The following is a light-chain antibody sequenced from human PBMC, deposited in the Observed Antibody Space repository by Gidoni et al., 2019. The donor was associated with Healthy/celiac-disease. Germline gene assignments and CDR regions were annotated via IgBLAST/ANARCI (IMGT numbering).Light chain of an antibody. CDR3: SSYTSSSTPV. CDR1: SSDVGGYNY. Sequence: QSALTQPASVSGSLGQSITISCTGTSSDVGGYNYVSWYQQHPGKAPNLMIYDVSNRPSGVSNRFSGSKSGNTASLTISGLQAEDEADYYCSSYTSSSTPVFGGGTKLTVL. V-gene: IGLV2-14*01. J-gene: IGLJ2*01. CDR2: DVS.